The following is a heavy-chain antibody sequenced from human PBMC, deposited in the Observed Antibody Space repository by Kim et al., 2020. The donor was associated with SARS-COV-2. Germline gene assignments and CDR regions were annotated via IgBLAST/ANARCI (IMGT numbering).Heavy chain of an antibody. Sequence: GGSLRLSCAASGFTFSSYGMNWVRQAPGKGLEWVSSISIGGSNIYYADSVKGRFTISRDNAKNSLYLQMNSLRAEDTAVYYCATQFSSGLYYFDYWGQGALVTASS. CDR2: ISIGGSNI. J-gene: IGHJ4*02. CDR1: GFTFSSYG. V-gene: IGHV3-21*01. CDR3: ATQFSSGLYYFDY. D-gene: IGHD6-19*01.